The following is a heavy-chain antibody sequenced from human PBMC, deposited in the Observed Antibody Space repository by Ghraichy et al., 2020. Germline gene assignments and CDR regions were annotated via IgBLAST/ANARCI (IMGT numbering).Heavy chain of an antibody. CDR3: ARDSRKNYGSGSYYYYMDV. CDR1: GFTFSSYS. J-gene: IGHJ6*03. D-gene: IGHD3-10*01. CDR2: ISSSSSYI. Sequence: GSLRLSCAASGFTFSSYSMNWVRQAPGKGLEWVSSISSSSSYIYYADSVKGRFTISRDNAKNSLYLQMNSLRAEDTAVYYCARDSRKNYGSGSYYYYMDVWGKGTTVTVSS. V-gene: IGHV3-21*01.